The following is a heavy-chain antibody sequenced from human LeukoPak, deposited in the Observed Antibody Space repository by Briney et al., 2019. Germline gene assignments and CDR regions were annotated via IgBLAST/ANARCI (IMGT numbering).Heavy chain of an antibody. V-gene: IGHV1-2*02. J-gene: IGHJ4*02. Sequence: ASVKVSCKAEGYTFTGSYMHWVRQAPGQGLEWMGWMNPNSGDTNYAQKFQGRVTMTRDTSISTAYIELSRLRSDDTAVYYCARVEPIASGRSCIDYWGQGTLITVSS. D-gene: IGHD2-21*01. CDR2: MNPNSGDT. CDR3: ARVEPIASGRSCIDY. CDR1: GYTFTGSY.